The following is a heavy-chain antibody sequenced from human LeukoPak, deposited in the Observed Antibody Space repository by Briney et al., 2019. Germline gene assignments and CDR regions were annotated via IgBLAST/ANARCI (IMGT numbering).Heavy chain of an antibody. D-gene: IGHD3-22*01. CDR2: IIPIFGTA. CDR1: GGTFSSYA. Sequence: LGSSVKVSCKASGGTFSSYAISWVRQAPGQGLEWMGGIIPIFGTANYAQKFQGRVTITADESTSTAYMELSSLRSEDTAVYYCARGMGYYYDSTLWDWGQGTLVTVSS. J-gene: IGHJ4*02. CDR3: ARGMGYYYDSTLWD. V-gene: IGHV1-69*01.